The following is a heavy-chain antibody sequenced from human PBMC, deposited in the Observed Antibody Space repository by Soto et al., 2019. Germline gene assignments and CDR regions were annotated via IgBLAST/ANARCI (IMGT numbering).Heavy chain of an antibody. D-gene: IGHD2-15*01. Sequence: QITLKESGPTLVKPTQTLTLTCTFSGFSLSTSGVGVGWIRQPPGKALEWLALIYWDDDKRYSPSLKSRLPTTKDPSKNHLVLTMTNMDPVDTATYYCAHRPSYCSGGSCYSGFDYWGQGTLVTVSS. CDR3: AHRPSYCSGGSCYSGFDY. J-gene: IGHJ4*02. CDR2: IYWDDDK. V-gene: IGHV2-5*02. CDR1: GFSLSTSGVG.